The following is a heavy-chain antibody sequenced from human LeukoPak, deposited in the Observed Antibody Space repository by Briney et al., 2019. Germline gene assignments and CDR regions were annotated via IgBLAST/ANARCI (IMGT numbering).Heavy chain of an antibody. CDR3: ARSGWFGEFGHLDI. CDR1: GYTFTSYD. J-gene: IGHJ3*02. D-gene: IGHD3-10*01. Sequence: GASVKVSCKASGYTFTSYDINWVRQATGQGLEWMGWINPNSGGTNYAQKFQGRVTMTRDTSISTAYMELSRLRSDDTAVYYCARSGWFGEFGHLDIWGQGTMVTVSS. CDR2: INPNSGGT. V-gene: IGHV1-2*02.